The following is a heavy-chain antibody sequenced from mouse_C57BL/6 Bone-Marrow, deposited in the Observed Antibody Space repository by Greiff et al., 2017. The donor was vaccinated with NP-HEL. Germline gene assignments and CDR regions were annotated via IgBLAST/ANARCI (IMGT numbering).Heavy chain of an antibody. CDR3: ARNDGYFYFDY. J-gene: IGHJ2*01. Sequence: QVQLQQSGAELVRPGSSVKLSCKASGYTFTSYWMDWVKQRPGQGLEWIGNIYPSDSETHYNQKFKDKATFTVDKSSSTAYMQLSSLTSEDSAVYYCARNDGYFYFDYWGQGTTLTVSS. D-gene: IGHD2-3*01. V-gene: IGHV1-61*01. CDR1: GYTFTSYW. CDR2: IYPSDSET.